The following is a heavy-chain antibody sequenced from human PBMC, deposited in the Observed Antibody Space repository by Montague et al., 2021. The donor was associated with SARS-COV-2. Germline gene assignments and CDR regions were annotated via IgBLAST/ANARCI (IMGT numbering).Heavy chain of an antibody. CDR2: ISYDGFNK. Sequence: SLRLSCAASGFTFSSHAMHWVRQAPGKGLEWVAVISYDGFNKYYSDSVKGRFTISRDNSKNTLSLQMNSLRTVDTAVYYCARGGGYRDAFDIWGQGTMVTVSS. CDR3: ARGGGYRDAFDI. V-gene: IGHV3-30*04. CDR1: GFTFSSHA. D-gene: IGHD5-18*01. J-gene: IGHJ3*02.